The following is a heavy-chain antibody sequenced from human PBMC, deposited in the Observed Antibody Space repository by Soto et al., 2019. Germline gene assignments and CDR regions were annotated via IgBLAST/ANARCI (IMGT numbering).Heavy chain of an antibody. CDR3: ARLGFVGEGDF. J-gene: IGHJ4*02. CDR2: ISGDGVHT. CDR1: GFTFSRYW. Sequence: EVQLAESGGGLIQPGGSLRLSCATSGFTFSRYWIHWVRQAPGEGMVWVSRISGDGVHTDYAESVKGRFTVSRAIAKSTGYLQMNNLRAEDTAIYYCARLGFVGEGDFWGQGILVTVSS. V-gene: IGHV3-74*01. D-gene: IGHD3-16*01.